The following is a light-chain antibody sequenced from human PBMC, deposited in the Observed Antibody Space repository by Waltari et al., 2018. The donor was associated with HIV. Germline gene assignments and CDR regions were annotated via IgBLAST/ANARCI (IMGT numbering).Light chain of an antibody. V-gene: IGKV3-15*01. Sequence: ILLTQSPATLSVSPGDRATLSCTASQSVFNNLAWYQQRPGQAPRLLIYGASPRITTVPDRFSGSGSGTEFTLTINNLQSEDLGLYYCQQYNDWLEPTFGGGTKVEV. J-gene: IGKJ4*01. CDR2: GAS. CDR3: QQYNDWLEPT. CDR1: QSVFNN.